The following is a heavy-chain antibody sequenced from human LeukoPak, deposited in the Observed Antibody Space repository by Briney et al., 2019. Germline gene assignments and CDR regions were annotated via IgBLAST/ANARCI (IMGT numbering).Heavy chain of an antibody. J-gene: IGHJ3*02. V-gene: IGHV3-13*01. CDR1: GFTFSSYD. CDR3: ARESSGSSYAFDT. CDR2: SGTEGDT. D-gene: IGHD1-26*01. Sequence: SGGSLRLSYAPSGFTFSSYDMHWVRQATGKCLEWVSASGTEGDTYYRGSVKGRFTISRENAKDSLYLQMNRLRAGDTAVYYCARESSGSSYAFDTWGQGTMVTVSS.